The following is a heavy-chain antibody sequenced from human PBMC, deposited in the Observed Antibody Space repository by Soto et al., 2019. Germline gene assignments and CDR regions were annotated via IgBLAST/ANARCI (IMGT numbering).Heavy chain of an antibody. D-gene: IGHD3-10*01. CDR1: GGTFSSYA. V-gene: IGHV1-69*01. CDR3: AGSFKYGSGTFDAFDI. J-gene: IGHJ3*02. CDR2: IIPIFGTT. Sequence: QVQLVQSGTEVKKPGSSLKVSCKASGGTFSSYAISWVRQAPGQGLEWMGGIIPIFGTTNYAEKFRGRVSITADESTSTAYVELSSLRSEDTAVYYCAGSFKYGSGTFDAFDIWCQGTMVTVSS.